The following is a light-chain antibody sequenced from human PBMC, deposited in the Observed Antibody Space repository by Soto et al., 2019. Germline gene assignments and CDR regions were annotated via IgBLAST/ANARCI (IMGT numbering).Light chain of an antibody. J-gene: IGLJ1*01. Sequence: QSALTQPASVSGSPGQSITISCTGTSSGVGSYNYVSWYRQHPGQAPKLMIYDVNNRPSGVSNRFSGSKSGNTASLTISGLQAEDEADYYCSSYASSSAHIFGTGTKVTVL. V-gene: IGLV2-14*01. CDR1: SSGVGSYNY. CDR3: SSYASSSAHI. CDR2: DVN.